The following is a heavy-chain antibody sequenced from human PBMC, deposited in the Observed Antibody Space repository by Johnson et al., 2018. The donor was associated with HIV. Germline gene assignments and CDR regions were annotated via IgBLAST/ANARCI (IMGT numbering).Heavy chain of an antibody. CDR3: ARELDGSGYHPAEAAFDI. CDR1: EFTFSYYW. V-gene: IGHV3-7*05. J-gene: IGHJ3*02. Sequence: VLLVESGGGVVQPGGSLRLSCAASEFTFSYYWITWVRQAPGKGLEWVANIKQDGSEKYYVDSVKGRFTISRDNAKNSLYLQMNSLRVEDTAVYYCARELDGSGYHPAEAAFDIWGQGTLVTVSS. CDR2: IKQDGSEK. D-gene: IGHD3-22*01.